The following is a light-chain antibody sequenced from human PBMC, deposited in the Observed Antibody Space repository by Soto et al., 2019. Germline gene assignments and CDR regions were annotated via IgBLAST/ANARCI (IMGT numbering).Light chain of an antibody. V-gene: IGLV2-14*03. CDR3: GLFTSISTLV. J-gene: IGLJ7*01. Sequence: QSALTQPASVSGSPGQSITISCTGTSGDVGGYNYVAWYQHHPGKAPKLMIYGVSNRPSGVSNRFSGSKSGNTASLTMSGLQAEDGADYYCGLFTSISTLVFGSGTQLTVL. CDR2: GVS. CDR1: SGDVGGYNY.